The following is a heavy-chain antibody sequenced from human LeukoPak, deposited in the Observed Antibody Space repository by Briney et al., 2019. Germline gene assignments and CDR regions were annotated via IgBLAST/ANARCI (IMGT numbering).Heavy chain of an antibody. Sequence: GGSLRLSCAASGFSVTRNYVSWVRQAPGKGLEWVSRMYSGGGTSYADSVKGRFTISRDTSKNTLYLQMSSLRAEDTALYYCARYDNGKDYFDYWGQGTLVTVSS. CDR3: ARYDNGKDYFDY. J-gene: IGHJ4*02. CDR2: MYSGGGT. CDR1: GFSVTRNY. V-gene: IGHV3-53*01. D-gene: IGHD1-1*01.